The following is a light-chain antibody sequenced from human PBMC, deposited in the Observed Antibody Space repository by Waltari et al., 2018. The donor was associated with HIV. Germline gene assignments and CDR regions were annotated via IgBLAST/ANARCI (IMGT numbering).Light chain of an antibody. CDR1: NIESKS. V-gene: IGLV3-21*04. CDR2: FDL. J-gene: IGLJ2*01. CDR3: QVWDRSSDQVI. Sequence: YELTQPPSVSVAPGQTAMITCGGNNIESKSVQGYQQKPGQAPVLVIYFDLDRPSGMPEGFSGSVSGNTATLTISRVDAGDEADYYCQVWDRSSDQVIFGGGTKLTVL.